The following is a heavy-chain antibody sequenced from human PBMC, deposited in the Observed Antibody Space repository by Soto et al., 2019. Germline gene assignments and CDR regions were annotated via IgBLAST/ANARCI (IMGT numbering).Heavy chain of an antibody. CDR2: MNPFSGNA. CDR3: TRGQGNH. CDR1: GYTFTSYD. Sequence: QVQLVQSGAEVKKPGASVRVSCKASGYTFTSYDIYWVRQATGQGLEWMGWMNPFSGNAVYTQKFQDRVTMTRDTSINPAYMEMSGLRSEDTAVYYCTRGQGNHGGQGSLVTVSS. V-gene: IGHV1-8*01. J-gene: IGHJ4*02.